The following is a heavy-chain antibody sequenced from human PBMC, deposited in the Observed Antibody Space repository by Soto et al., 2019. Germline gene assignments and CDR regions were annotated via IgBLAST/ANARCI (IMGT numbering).Heavy chain of an antibody. CDR1: GFTFGSHW. V-gene: IGHV3-74*01. J-gene: IGHJ5*02. CDR3: TKAAVDH. CDR2: VISDGNTI. Sequence: GGSLRISCAASGFTFGSHWMHWVRKAPGKGLEWVSRVISDGNTIDYADSVKGRLTDSRDNAKSTLYLQMNSLRAEDTAVYYCTKAAVDHWGPGTLVTVTS.